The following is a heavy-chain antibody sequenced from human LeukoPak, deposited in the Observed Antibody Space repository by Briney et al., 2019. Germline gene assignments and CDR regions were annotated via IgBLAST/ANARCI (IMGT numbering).Heavy chain of an antibody. D-gene: IGHD1-26*01. CDR2: IGTAGDT. CDR3: GRDLGGRSGY. J-gene: IGHJ4*02. V-gene: IGHV3-13*01. CDR1: GFSFSDYE. Sequence: GGSLRLSCAASGFSFSDYEMHWVRQGTGEGLEWVSAIGTAGDTYYPGSVKGRFTVSRDNARRSLYLQMNALRAEDTAVYYCGRDLGGRSGYWGQGTLVTVSS.